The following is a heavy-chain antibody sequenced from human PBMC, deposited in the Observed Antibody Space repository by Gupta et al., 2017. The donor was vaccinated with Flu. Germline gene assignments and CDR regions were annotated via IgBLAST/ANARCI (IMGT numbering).Heavy chain of an antibody. CDR3: ARKGGGHCSGGSCYSFDF. Sequence: VRQAPGQGLEGMGGIIPVFGPTNYAKKFQGRVTITADESTSTAYMEISSLRSEDTAVYYCARKGGGHCSGGSCYSFDFWGQGTLVTVSS. CDR2: IIPVFGPT. J-gene: IGHJ4*02. V-gene: IGHV1-69*01. D-gene: IGHD2-15*01.